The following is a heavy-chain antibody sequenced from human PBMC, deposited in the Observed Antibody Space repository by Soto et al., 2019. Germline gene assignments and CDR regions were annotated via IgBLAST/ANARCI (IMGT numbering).Heavy chain of an antibody. J-gene: IGHJ5*02. V-gene: IGHV1-18*01. CDR2: ISVDEGET. D-gene: IGHD6-13*01. CDR1: GYTFVTYG. CDR3: ARDPRLPPESSRGGGLDP. Sequence: QVQLVQSGPEVKKPGASVNVSCKASGYTFVTYGITWVRQAPGQGLEWMGWISVDEGETNYAQKFQDRVTMTTDTYRTTAYWELRSMRPDDTAVYYCARDPRLPPESSRGGGLDPWGQGTLVTVSS.